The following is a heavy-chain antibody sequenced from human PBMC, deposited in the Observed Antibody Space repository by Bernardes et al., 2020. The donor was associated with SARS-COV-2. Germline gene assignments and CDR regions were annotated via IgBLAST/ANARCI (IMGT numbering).Heavy chain of an antibody. V-gene: IGHV1-69*04. D-gene: IGHD3-10*01. Sequence: SVKVSCEASGGTFSSYTISWVRQAPGQGLEWMGRIIPILGIANYAQKFQGRVTITADKSTSTAYMELSSLRSEDTAVYYCARDLNPRGSMPRGYYYYYGMDVWGQGTTVTVSS. CDR2: IIPILGIA. CDR1: GGTFSSYT. CDR3: ARDLNPRGSMPRGYYYYYGMDV. J-gene: IGHJ6*02.